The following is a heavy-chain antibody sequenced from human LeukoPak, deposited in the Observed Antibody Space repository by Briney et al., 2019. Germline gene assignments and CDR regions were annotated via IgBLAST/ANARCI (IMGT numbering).Heavy chain of an antibody. CDR1: GGTFSSYA. V-gene: IGHV1-2*02. CDR3: ARGKWSPLDAFDI. CDR2: INPNSGGT. D-gene: IGHD2-15*01. J-gene: IGHJ3*02. Sequence: WASVKVSCKASGGTFSSYAISWVRQAPGQGLEWMGWINPNSGGTNYAQKFQGRVTMTRDTSISTAYMELSRLRSDDTAVYYCARGKWSPLDAFDIWGQGTMVTVSS.